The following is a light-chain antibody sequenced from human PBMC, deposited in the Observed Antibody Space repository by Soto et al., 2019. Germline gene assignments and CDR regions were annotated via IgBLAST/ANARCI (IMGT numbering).Light chain of an antibody. J-gene: IGLJ2*01. V-gene: IGLV2-14*01. CDR3: SSSTSSSTPVI. CDR2: EVT. Sequence: QSALTQPASVSGSPGQLITISCTGSGSDVCAYNYVSWYQQHTGKAPKLLIFEVTTRPSGVSDRFSGSKSGNTASLTISSLQAEDEADYYCSSSTSSSTPVIFGGGTKLTVL. CDR1: GSDVCAYNY.